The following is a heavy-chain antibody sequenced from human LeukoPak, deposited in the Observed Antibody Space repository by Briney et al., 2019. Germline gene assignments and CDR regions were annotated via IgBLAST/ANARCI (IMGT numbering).Heavy chain of an antibody. Sequence: GGSLRLSCAAFGFTVTSNYMSWVRQAPGKGLEWVANIKQDGSEKYYVDSVKGRFTISRDNAKNSLYLQMNSLRAEDTAVYYCTTGAIARDWFDPWGQGTLVTVSS. D-gene: IGHD2-2*01. J-gene: IGHJ5*02. CDR1: GFTVTSNY. V-gene: IGHV3-7*01. CDR2: IKQDGSEK. CDR3: TTGAIARDWFDP.